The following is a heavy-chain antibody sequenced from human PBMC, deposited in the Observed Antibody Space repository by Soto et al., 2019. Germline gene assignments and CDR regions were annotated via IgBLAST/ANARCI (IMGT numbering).Heavy chain of an antibody. CDR3: ARGLNYYDSSGYPFDY. V-gene: IGHV4-34*01. D-gene: IGHD3-22*01. CDR1: GGSFSGYY. Sequence: SETLSLTCAVYGGSFSGYYWSWIRQPPGKGLEWIGEINHSGSTNYNPSLKSRVTISVDTSKNQFSLKLSSVTAADTAVYYCARGLNYYDSSGYPFDYWGQGTLVTVSS. CDR2: INHSGST. J-gene: IGHJ4*02.